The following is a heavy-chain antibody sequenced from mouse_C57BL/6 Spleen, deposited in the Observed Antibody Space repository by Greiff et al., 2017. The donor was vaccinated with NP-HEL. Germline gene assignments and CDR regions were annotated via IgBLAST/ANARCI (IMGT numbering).Heavy chain of an antibody. V-gene: IGHV1-55*01. D-gene: IGHD4-1*01. CDR3: ARTGRRDYYAMDY. Sequence: QVQLQQPGAELVKPGASVKMSCKASGYTFTSYWITWVKQRPGQGLEWIGDIYPGSGSTNYNEKFKSKATLTVDTSSSTAYMQLSSLTSEDSAVYYCARTGRRDYYAMDYWGQGTSVTVSS. J-gene: IGHJ4*01. CDR1: GYTFTSYW. CDR2: IYPGSGST.